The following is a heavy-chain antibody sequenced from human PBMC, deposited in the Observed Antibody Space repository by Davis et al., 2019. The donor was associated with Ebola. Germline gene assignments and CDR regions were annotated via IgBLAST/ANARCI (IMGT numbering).Heavy chain of an antibody. V-gene: IGHV4-34*01. D-gene: IGHD2-2*01. J-gene: IGHJ5*02. CDR3: ARVPAAILTLGHNWFDP. CDR1: GGSFSGYY. CDR2: INHSGST. Sequence: PGGSLRLSCAVYGGSFSGYYWSWIRQPPGKGLEWIGEINHSGSTNYNPSLKSRVTISVDTSKNQFSLKLSSVTAADTAVYYCARVPAAILTLGHNWFDPWGQGTLVTVSS.